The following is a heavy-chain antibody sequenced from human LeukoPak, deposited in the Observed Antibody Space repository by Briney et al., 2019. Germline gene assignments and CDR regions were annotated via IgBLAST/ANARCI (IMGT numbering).Heavy chain of an antibody. J-gene: IGHJ4*02. CDR3: ARDSSYSSGWKFDY. V-gene: IGHV3-66*01. CDR2: IYSGGST. D-gene: IGHD6-19*01. Sequence: GGSLRLSCAASGFTVSSNYMNWVRQAPGKGLEWVSVIYSGGSTYYADSVKGRFTISRDNSKNTLYLQMNSLRAEDTAVYYCARDSSYSSGWKFDYWGQGTLVTVSS. CDR1: GFTVSSNY.